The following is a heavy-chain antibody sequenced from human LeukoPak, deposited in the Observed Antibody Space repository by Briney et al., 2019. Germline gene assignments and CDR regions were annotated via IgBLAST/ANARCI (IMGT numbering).Heavy chain of an antibody. Sequence: ASVKVSCEASGYTFTSYGICRVRQAPGQGLEWMGWISAFNGDTNYAQNLQGRVTMTTDTSTSTAYMELRSLRPDDTAVYYCARDPDDSSGYYSNWGQGTLVTVSS. CDR2: ISAFNGDT. CDR3: ARDPDDSSGYYSN. V-gene: IGHV1-18*01. CDR1: GYTFTSYG. J-gene: IGHJ4*02. D-gene: IGHD3-22*01.